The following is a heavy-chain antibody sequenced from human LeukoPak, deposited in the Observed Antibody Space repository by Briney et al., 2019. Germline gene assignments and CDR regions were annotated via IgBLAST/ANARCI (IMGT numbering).Heavy chain of an antibody. Sequence: ASVKVSCKVSGYTPTELSIHWVRQPPGKGLEWMGSFDLESDDRIYAQEFQGRVTMTEDTSIDTAYMELRSLRSEDTAVYYCAADAELPFDFWGQGTLVTVSS. CDR1: GYTPTELS. CDR3: AADAELPFDF. D-gene: IGHD1-14*01. CDR2: FDLESDDR. V-gene: IGHV1-24*01. J-gene: IGHJ4*02.